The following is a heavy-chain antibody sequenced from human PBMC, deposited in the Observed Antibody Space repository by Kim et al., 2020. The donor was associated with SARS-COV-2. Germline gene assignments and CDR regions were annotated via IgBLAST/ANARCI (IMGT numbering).Heavy chain of an antibody. CDR3: ARDSLPIAAAGNDAFDI. V-gene: IGHV1-69*13. D-gene: IGHD6-13*01. J-gene: IGHJ3*02. CDR1: GGTFSSYA. CDR2: IIPIFGTA. Sequence: SVKVSSKASGGTFSSYAISWVRQAPGQGLEWMGGIIPIFGTANYAQKFQGRVTITADESTSTAYMELSSLRSEDTAVYYCARDSLPIAAAGNDAFDIWGQGTMVTVSS.